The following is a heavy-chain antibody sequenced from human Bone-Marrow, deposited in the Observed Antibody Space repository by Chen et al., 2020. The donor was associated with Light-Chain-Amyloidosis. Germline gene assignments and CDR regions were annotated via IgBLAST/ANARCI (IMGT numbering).Heavy chain of an antibody. CDR2: IGSNPNII. Sequence: DVRLVESGGGLVQPGGSLRLSCAASGFTFSSYSMNWVRQAPGKGLEWISYIGSNPNIIFYADSVKGRFTIYRDNAKNSLYLQMHSLRAEDTAMYYCVRHLGAWDDRDAFDIWGQGTMVTVSS. CDR3: VRHLGAWDDRDAFDI. V-gene: IGHV3-48*01. CDR1: GFTFSSYS. D-gene: IGHD1-1*01. J-gene: IGHJ3*02.